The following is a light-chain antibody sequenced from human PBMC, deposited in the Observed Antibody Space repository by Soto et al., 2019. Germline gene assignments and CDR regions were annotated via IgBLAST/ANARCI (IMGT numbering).Light chain of an antibody. V-gene: IGKV1-5*01. CDR3: QQYNSYQET. J-gene: IGKJ1*01. CDR1: QSISSW. Sequence: DIQMTRSPSTLSASVGDRVTITCRASQSISSWLAWYQQKPGKAPKLLIYDASSLESGVPSRFSGSGSGTEFTLTIRSMQTDDFANYYCQQYNSYQETVGQATKVDTK. CDR2: DAS.